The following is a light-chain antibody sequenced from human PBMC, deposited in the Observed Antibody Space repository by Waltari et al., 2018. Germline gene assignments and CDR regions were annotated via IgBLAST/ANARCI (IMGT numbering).Light chain of an antibody. Sequence: QPALTQPASVSGSPGQSITIPCTVTTSEVGGSNSVSWYKQHPGKAPKVMIYDVSKRPSGVSIRFTGSKSGNTASLTSSAIQDEDEADYYCSSYTSSSTWVFGGGTKLTVL. J-gene: IGLJ3*02. CDR2: DVS. CDR3: SSYTSSSTWV. CDR1: TSEVGGSNS. V-gene: IGLV2-14*01.